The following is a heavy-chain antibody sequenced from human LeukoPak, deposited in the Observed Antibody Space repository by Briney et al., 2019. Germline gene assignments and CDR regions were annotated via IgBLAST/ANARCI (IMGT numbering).Heavy chain of an antibody. Sequence: SETLSLTCTVSGGSISSSTYYWGWIRRPPGKGLEWIGSIYYSGRTYYNPSLKSRLTISVDTSKNQFSLKLCSVTAADTAVYYCARHPGITAAGTGFDIWGQGTMVTVSS. CDR3: ARHPGITAAGTGFDI. CDR2: IYYSGRT. D-gene: IGHD6-13*01. V-gene: IGHV4-39*01. J-gene: IGHJ3*02. CDR1: GGSISSSTYY.